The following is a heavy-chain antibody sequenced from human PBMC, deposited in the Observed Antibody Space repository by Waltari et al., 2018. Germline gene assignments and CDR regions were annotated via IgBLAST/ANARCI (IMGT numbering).Heavy chain of an antibody. V-gene: IGHV3-23*01. Sequence: EVQMLESGGGLVQPGGSLRLSCAASGFTFRTYALSWVRQAPGKGLEWVSAISGSGDNTFYVDSVKGRFTISRDNSKNTLYLQMNSLRAEDTAVYYCAKHLTLVRGIGPYFDYWGQGTLVTVSS. CDR1: GFTFRTYA. CDR2: ISGSGDNT. CDR3: AKHLTLVRGIGPYFDY. J-gene: IGHJ4*02. D-gene: IGHD3-10*01.